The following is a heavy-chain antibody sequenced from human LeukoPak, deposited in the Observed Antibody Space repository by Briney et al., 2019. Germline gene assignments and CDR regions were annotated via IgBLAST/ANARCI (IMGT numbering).Heavy chain of an antibody. CDR1: GFTFSSYA. CDR2: ISGSGGST. J-gene: IGHJ4*02. CDR3: AKQIVVVVAAFDY. Sequence: GGSLRLSCAASGFTFSSYAMSWVRQAPGKGLEWVSAISGSGGSTYYADSVKGRFTISRDNSKDTLYLQMNSLRAEDTAVYYCAKQIVVVVAAFDYWGQGTLVTVSS. V-gene: IGHV3-23*01. D-gene: IGHD2-15*01.